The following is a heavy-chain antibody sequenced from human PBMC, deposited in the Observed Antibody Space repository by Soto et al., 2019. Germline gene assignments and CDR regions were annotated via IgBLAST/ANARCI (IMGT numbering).Heavy chain of an antibody. CDR1: GYRFTSYW. Sequence: GESLKISCRTSGYRFTSYWIAWVRQMPGKGLEWMGIIFPSDSDTRYSPSFQGQVTISADRTTSTVFLQWASLKASATAVYFCARKDKSGYFNWFDPWGQGTLVTVS. CDR3: ARKDKSGYFNWFDP. CDR2: IFPSDSDT. J-gene: IGHJ5*02. D-gene: IGHD3-22*01. V-gene: IGHV5-51*01.